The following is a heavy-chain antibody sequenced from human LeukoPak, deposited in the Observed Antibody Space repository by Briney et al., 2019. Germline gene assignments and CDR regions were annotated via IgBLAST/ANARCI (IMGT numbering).Heavy chain of an antibody. J-gene: IGHJ1*01. V-gene: IGHV7-4-1*02. D-gene: IGHD1-1*01. CDR3: ARDYTVAIGSTTYFQH. CDR2: INTNTGNP. CDR1: GYIFDIYA. Sequence: ASVKVSCKASGYIFDIYAMIWVRQAPGQGLEFMGWINTNTGNPTYAHGFTGRFVFSLDTSVSTAYLQISSLKPEDTAFYYCARDYTVAIGSTTYFQHWGQGTLVTVSS.